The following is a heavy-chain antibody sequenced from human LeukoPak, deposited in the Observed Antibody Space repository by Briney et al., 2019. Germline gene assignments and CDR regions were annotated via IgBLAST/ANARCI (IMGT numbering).Heavy chain of an antibody. Sequence: GGSLRLSCAASGFSFSTYHMNWVRQAPGKGLEWVSYISSGSSDIYYTDSVKGRFTISRDNAKSSLYLQMNSLREEDTAIYYCATDRPHWAFGYWGQGTLVTVSS. CDR2: ISSGSSDI. D-gene: IGHD7-27*01. V-gene: IGHV3-48*02. J-gene: IGHJ4*02. CDR3: ATDRPHWAFGY. CDR1: GFSFSTYH.